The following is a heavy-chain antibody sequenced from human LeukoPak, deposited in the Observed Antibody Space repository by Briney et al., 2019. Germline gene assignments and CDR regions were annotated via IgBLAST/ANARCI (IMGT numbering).Heavy chain of an antibody. V-gene: IGHV7-4-1*02. J-gene: IGHJ5*02. CDR1: GYTFTNYA. CDR3: ARGSHRIEYRRSAAFDP. CDR2: IHPSTGNP. Sequence: ASVKVSCKASGYTFTNYAMNWVRQAPGQGLEWMGWIHPSTGNPTYAQGFTGRFVFSLDTSVSTTYLQISSLKAEDTAVYYCARGSHRIEYRRSAAFDPWGQGTLVTVSS. D-gene: IGHD6-6*01.